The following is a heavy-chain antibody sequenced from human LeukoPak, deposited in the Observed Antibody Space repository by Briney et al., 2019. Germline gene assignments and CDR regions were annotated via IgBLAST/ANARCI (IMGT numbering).Heavy chain of an antibody. J-gene: IGHJ3*02. Sequence: GGSLRLSCAASGFTFSSYSMNWVRQAPGKGLEWVSYISSSSSTIYYADSVKGRFTISRDNAKNSLYLQMNSLRAEDTAVYYCARDTPIAAAGTTRGNDAFDIWGQGTMVTVSS. V-gene: IGHV3-48*04. CDR1: GFTFSSYS. D-gene: IGHD6-13*01. CDR3: ARDTPIAAAGTTRGNDAFDI. CDR2: ISSSSSTI.